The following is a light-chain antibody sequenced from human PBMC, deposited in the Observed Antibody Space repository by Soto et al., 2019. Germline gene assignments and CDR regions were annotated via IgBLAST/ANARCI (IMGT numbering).Light chain of an antibody. J-gene: IGKJ1*01. V-gene: IGKV3-20*01. CDR1: QSVSSSH. CDR2: GAF. Sequence: EIVLTQSPGTLSLSPGERATLSCRASQSVSSSHLAWYQQKPGQAPRLLIYGAFNRATGIPDRFSGSGSGTDFTLTISRLEPEDLAVYYCQQYGSAPRTFGQGTKVEIK. CDR3: QQYGSAPRT.